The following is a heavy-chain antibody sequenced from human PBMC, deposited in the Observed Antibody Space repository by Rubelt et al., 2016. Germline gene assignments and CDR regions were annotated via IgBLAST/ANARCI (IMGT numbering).Heavy chain of an antibody. Sequence: QVQLHQWGGGLLKPSETLSLTCAVDGEPFRGYSWTWIRQPPGGGLEWIGSIYYSGNTYYNPSLKSRLTISVDTSKSHFSTKLSSVTAADTALYYCTRLCSDSWYFDYWGLGTLVTVSS. CDR3: TRLCSDSWYFDY. CDR1: GEPFRGYS. D-gene: IGHD2-2*01. CDR2: IYYSGNT. V-gene: IGHV4-34*01. J-gene: IGHJ4*02.